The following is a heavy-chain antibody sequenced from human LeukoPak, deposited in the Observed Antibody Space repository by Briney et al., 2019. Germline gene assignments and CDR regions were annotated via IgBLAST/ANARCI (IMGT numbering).Heavy chain of an antibody. J-gene: IGHJ6*02. D-gene: IGHD2-15*01. Sequence: SETLSLTCTVSGGSISSYYWSWIRQPPGKGLEWIGYIYYSGSTNYNPSLKSRVTISVDTSKNQFSLKLSSVTAADTAVYYCARTCSGGSCHHDYYGMDVWGQGTTVTVSS. V-gene: IGHV4-59*01. CDR2: IYYSGST. CDR3: ARTCSGGSCHHDYYGMDV. CDR1: GGSISSYY.